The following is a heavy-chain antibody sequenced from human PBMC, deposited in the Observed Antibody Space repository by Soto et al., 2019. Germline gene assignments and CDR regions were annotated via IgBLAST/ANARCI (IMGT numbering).Heavy chain of an antibody. CDR2: IYYSGST. V-gene: IGHV4-59*01. D-gene: IGHD1-26*01. CDR1: GGSISSYY. J-gene: IGHJ3*02. CDR3: ARAWDSRSAFDI. Sequence: PSETLSLTCTVSGGSISSYYWSWIRQPPGKGLEWIGYIYYSGSTNYNPSLKSRVTISVDTSKNQFSLKLSSVTAADTAVYYCARAWDSRSAFDIWGQGTMVTVSS.